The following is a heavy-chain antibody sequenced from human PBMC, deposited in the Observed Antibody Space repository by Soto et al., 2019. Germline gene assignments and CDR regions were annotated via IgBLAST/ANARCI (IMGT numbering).Heavy chain of an antibody. CDR2: IPSRGRP. CDR3: VRDQYSGYDFAL. Sequence: PSENLSLTCSVSGASIAGGSYYWSWVRQPPGKGLEWIGYIPSRGRPFYNPSLTSRGTISADSSKNQLSLQLTSVTAADTAVYYCVRDQYSGYDFALWGQGTLVT. J-gene: IGHJ5*02. D-gene: IGHD5-12*01. CDR1: GASIAGGSYY. V-gene: IGHV4-30-4*01.